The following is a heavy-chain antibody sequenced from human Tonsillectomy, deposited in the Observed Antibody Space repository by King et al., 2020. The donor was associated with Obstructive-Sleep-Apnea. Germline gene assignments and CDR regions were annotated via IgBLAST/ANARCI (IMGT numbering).Heavy chain of an antibody. CDR3: ARLAEGYCSGGSCYSYYFDY. V-gene: IGHV1-2*04. D-gene: IGHD2-15*01. CDR2: INPNSGGT. CDR1: GYTFTGYY. J-gene: IGHJ4*02. Sequence: VQLVESGAEVRKPGASVKVSCKASGYTFTGYYIHWVRQAPGQGLEWMGCINPNSGGTSYAQKFQGWVTMTRDTSISTAYMEWRRLTSDDTAVYYCARLAEGYCSGGSCYSYYFDYWGQGTLVTV.